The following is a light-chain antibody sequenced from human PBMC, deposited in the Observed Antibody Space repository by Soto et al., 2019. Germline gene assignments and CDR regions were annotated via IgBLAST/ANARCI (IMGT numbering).Light chain of an antibody. Sequence: QSVLTQPPSASGTPGQRVTISCSGTRSNVGVNSVSWYQQVPGTAPKLLVYENDQRPSGVPARFSASKSGTSASLAISGLRSEDEADYYCSARDYSLTGRVFGGGTKVTVL. CDR1: RSNVGVNS. CDR3: SARDYSLTGRV. V-gene: IGLV1-47*01. J-gene: IGLJ3*02. CDR2: END.